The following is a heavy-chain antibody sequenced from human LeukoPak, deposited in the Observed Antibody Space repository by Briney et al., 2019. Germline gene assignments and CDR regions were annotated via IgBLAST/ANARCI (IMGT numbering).Heavy chain of an antibody. Sequence: PSETLSLTCAVYGGSFSGYYWSWIRQPPGKGVEWIGEINHSGSTNYNPSLKSRVTISVDTSKNQFSLKLSSVTAADTAVYYCARGRFRFYYYYMDVWGKGTTVTVSS. CDR2: INHSGST. V-gene: IGHV4-34*01. J-gene: IGHJ6*03. CDR3: ARGRFRFYYYYMDV. CDR1: GGSFSGYY.